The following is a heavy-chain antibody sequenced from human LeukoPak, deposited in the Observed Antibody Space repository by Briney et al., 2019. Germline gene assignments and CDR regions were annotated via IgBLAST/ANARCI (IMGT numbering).Heavy chain of an antibody. CDR2: INHSGST. Sequence: SETLSLTCAVYGGSFSGYYWSWIRQPPGKGLEWIGEINHSGSTNYNPPLKSRVTISVDTSKNQFSLKLSSVTAADTAVYYCARAPTTVVKASFDYWGQGTLVTVSS. CDR1: GGSFSGYY. V-gene: IGHV4-34*01. D-gene: IGHD4-23*01. CDR3: ARAPTTVVKASFDY. J-gene: IGHJ4*02.